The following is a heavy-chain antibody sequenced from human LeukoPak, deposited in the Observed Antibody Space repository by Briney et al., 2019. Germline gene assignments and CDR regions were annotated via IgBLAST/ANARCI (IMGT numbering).Heavy chain of an antibody. CDR2: IYYSGST. D-gene: IGHD3-22*01. Sequence: SETLSFTCAGSGGSISSGGYSWSWIRQPPGKGLEWIGYIYYSGSTYYNPSLKSRVTISVDRSKNQFSLKLSSVTAADTAMYYCARAGGQYYDSSGYLRAFDIWGQGTMVTVSS. V-gene: IGHV4-30-2*01. CDR1: GGSISSGGYS. CDR3: ARAGGQYYDSSGYLRAFDI. J-gene: IGHJ3*02.